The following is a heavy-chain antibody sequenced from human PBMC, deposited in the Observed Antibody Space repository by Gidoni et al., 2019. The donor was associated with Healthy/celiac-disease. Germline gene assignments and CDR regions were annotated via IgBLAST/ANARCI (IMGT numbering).Heavy chain of an antibody. Sequence: QLQLQESGPGLVKPSETLSLTCTVSGGSISSSSYYWGWIRQPPGKGLEWIGSIYYSGSTYYNPSLKSRVTISVDTSKNQFSLKLSSVTAADTAVYYCARALDGCIFDYWGQGTLVTVSS. CDR2: IYYSGST. CDR3: ARALDGCIFDY. V-gene: IGHV4-39*01. CDR1: GGSISSSSYY. D-gene: IGHD6-19*01. J-gene: IGHJ4*02.